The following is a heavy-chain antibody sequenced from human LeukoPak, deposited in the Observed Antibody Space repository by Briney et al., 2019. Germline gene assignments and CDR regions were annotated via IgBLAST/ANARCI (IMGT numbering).Heavy chain of an antibody. CDR2: ISSSRSTI. D-gene: IGHD6-19*01. Sequence: GGSLRLSCAASGFTFSRYSMNWVRQAPGKGLEWVSYISSSRSTIYYADSVKGRFTISRDNAKNSLYLQMNSLRAEDTAVYYCARSGWYAGGYDAFDIWGQGTMVTVSS. J-gene: IGHJ3*02. V-gene: IGHV3-48*01. CDR3: ARSGWYAGGYDAFDI. CDR1: GFTFSRYS.